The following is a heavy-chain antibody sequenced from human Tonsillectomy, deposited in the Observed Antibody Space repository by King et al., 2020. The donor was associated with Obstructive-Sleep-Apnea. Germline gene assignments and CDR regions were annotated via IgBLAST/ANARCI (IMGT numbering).Heavy chain of an antibody. CDR2: ISAYSENT. CDR3: ARDGYYDKTGYPSTF. V-gene: IGHV1-18*04. Sequence: QLVQSGVEVKEPGASVKVSCKASGYTFTSYGISWGRQAPGQVLEWMGWISAYSENTNYAKELQGRVTLTTHTSTHTAYMELRSLTSDDTAVYYCARDGYYDKTGYPSTFWGQGTLVTVSS. D-gene: IGHD3-9*01. CDR1: GYTFTSYG. J-gene: IGHJ4*02.